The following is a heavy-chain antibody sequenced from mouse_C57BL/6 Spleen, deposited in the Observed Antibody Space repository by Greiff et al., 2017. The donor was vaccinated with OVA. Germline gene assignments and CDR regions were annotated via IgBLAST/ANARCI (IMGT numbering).Heavy chain of an antibody. J-gene: IGHJ4*01. CDR2: INPSNGGT. D-gene: IGHD1-1*01. Sequence: QVQLKQPGTELVKPGASVKLSCKASGYTFTSYWMHWVKQRPGQGLEWIGNINPSNGGTNYNEKFKSKATLTVDKSSSTAYMQLSSLTSEDSAVYYCARGGTTVVDYYAMDYWGQGTSVTVSS. CDR3: ARGGTTVVDYYAMDY. V-gene: IGHV1-53*01. CDR1: GYTFTSYW.